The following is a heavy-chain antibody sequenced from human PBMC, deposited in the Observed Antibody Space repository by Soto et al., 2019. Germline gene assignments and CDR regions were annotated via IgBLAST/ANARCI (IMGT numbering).Heavy chain of an antibody. CDR3: ARDALPPCSGGSRDRFDP. CDR1: GFTFSSYG. CDR2: IWYDGSNK. Sequence: QVQLVESGGGVVQPGRSLRLSCAASGFTFSSYGMHWVRQAPGKGLEWVAVIWYDGSNKYYADSLKGRFTISRDNSKNTLYLQMNSLRAEHTAVYYCARDALPPCSGGSRDRFDPWGQGTLVTVSS. J-gene: IGHJ5*02. V-gene: IGHV3-33*01. D-gene: IGHD2-15*01.